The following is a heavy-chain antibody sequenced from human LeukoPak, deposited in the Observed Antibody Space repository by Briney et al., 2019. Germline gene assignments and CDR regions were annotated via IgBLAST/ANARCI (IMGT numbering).Heavy chain of an antibody. D-gene: IGHD1-26*01. CDR2: FDPEDGET. CDR3: ARVPPSGSYFVGPANAFDI. CDR1: GYTLTELS. V-gene: IGHV1-24*01. J-gene: IGHJ3*02. Sequence: ASVKVSCKVSGYTLTELSMHWVRQAPGKGLEWMGGFDPEDGETIYAQKFQGRVTMTEDTSTDTAYMELSSLRSDDTAVYYCARVPPSGSYFVGPANAFDIWGQGTMVTVSS.